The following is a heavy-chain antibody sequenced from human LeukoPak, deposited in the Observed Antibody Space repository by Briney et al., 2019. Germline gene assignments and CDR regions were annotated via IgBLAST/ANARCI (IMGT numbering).Heavy chain of an antibody. CDR3: ARATSGSYYYFDS. Sequence: SETLSLTCTVSGGSISSYHRSWIRQPAGKGLEWIGRIYSSGNTNYSPSLKSRVTMSVDTSTNQFSLKLSSVTAADTALYYCARATSGSYYYFDSWGRGTLVTVSS. V-gene: IGHV4-4*07. J-gene: IGHJ4*02. CDR2: IYSSGNT. D-gene: IGHD3-10*01. CDR1: GGSISSYH.